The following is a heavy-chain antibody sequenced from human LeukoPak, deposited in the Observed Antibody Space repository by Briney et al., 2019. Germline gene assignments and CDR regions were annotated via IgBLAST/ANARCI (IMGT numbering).Heavy chain of an antibody. CDR1: GGTFSSYG. D-gene: IGHD3-22*01. V-gene: IGHV1-69*10. Sequence: ASVKVSCKASGGTFSSYGITWVRQAPGQGIEWMGGVIPILDISNYAQMFQDRVTITADKSTSTAYMELSSLRSEDTAVYFCARTNCYDSSGSQGPGTFYYGLDVWGQGTTVTVSS. J-gene: IGHJ6*02. CDR3: ARTNCYDSSGSQGPGTFYYGLDV. CDR2: VIPILDIS.